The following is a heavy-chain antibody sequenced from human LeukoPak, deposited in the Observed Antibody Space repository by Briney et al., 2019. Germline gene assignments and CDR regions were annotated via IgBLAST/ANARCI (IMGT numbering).Heavy chain of an antibody. V-gene: IGHV3-23*01. J-gene: IGHJ4*02. CDR3: TKRVKYGGTWDHFAD. CDR1: GFTFDNYR. CDR2: VNADGGNT. D-gene: IGHD1-26*01. Sequence: GGSLRLSCTASGFTFDNYRMSWVRQAPGKGLEWVSTVNADGGNTYYADSVKGRFTISRDNSKSTLILQMNSLRVEDTALYYCTKRVKYGGTWDHFADWGQGTLVTVSS.